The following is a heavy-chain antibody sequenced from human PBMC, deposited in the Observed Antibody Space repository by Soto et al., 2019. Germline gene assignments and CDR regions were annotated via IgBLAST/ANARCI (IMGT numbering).Heavy chain of an antibody. CDR1: GFTFDEFG. V-gene: IGHV3-48*02. CDR3: ARDSPYYDFWSGLLYYFDY. D-gene: IGHD3-3*01. CDR2: ISSSSSTI. J-gene: IGHJ4*02. Sequence: GGSLRLSCAASGFTFDEFGMSWVRQVPGKGPEWVSYISSSSSTIYYADSVKGRFTISRDNAKNSLYLQMNSLRDEDTAVYYCARDSPYYDFWSGLLYYFDYWGQGTLVTVSS.